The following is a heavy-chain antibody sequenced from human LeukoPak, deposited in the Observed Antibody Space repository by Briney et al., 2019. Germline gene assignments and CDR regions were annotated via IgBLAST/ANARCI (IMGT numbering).Heavy chain of an antibody. CDR2: IRYDGSNK. CDR1: GFTFSDYG. Sequence: GGSLRLSCAASGFTFSDYGMHWVRQAPGKGLKWVAFIRYDGSNKYYADSVKGRFTISRDNSKNTLYLQMNTLRAEDTAVYFCAKGYWSGYSFDNWFDPWGQGTLVTVSS. J-gene: IGHJ5*02. V-gene: IGHV3-30*02. CDR3: AKGYWSGYSFDNWFDP. D-gene: IGHD3-3*01.